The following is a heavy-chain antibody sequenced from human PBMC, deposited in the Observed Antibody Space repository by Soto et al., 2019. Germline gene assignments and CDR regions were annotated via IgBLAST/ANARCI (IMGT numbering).Heavy chain of an antibody. CDR1: GYTFTSYG. V-gene: IGHV1-18*01. D-gene: IGHD2-8*01. Sequence: QVQLVQSGAEVKKPGASVKVSCKASGYTFTSYGISWVRQAPGQGLEWMGWISAYNGNTNYAQKLQGRVTMTTAPSSSTASMELRSLRSDDTAVYYCARFGIHCTNGVCYPVPRIAVADDDAFDIWGQGTMVTVSS. J-gene: IGHJ3*02. CDR2: ISAYNGNT. CDR3: ARFGIHCTNGVCYPVPRIAVADDDAFDI.